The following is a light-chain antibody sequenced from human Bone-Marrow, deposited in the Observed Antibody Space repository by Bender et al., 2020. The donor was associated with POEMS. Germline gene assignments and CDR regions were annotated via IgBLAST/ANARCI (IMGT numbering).Light chain of an antibody. Sequence: QVVLTQSPSASASLGASVKLTCTLSSWHSTYAIAWHQQQPEQGPRYLMRLNSDGSHSKGDGIPDRFSGSKSGNTASLTISGLQAEDEADYYCCSYAGSSIFYVFGTGTKVTVL. J-gene: IGLJ1*01. V-gene: IGLV4-69*01. CDR3: CSYAGSSIFYV. CDR1: SWHSTYA. CDR2: LNSDGSH.